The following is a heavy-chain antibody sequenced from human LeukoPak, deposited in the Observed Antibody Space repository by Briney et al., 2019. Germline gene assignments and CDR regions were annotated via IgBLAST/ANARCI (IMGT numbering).Heavy chain of an antibody. Sequence: GGSLRLSCAASGFTFSSYSMNWVRQAPGKGLEWVSSISSSGSYIYYADSVKGRFTISRDNAKNSLYLQMNSLRAEDTAVYYCAREWYDSSGYYFGWGQGTLVTVSS. J-gene: IGHJ4*02. V-gene: IGHV3-21*01. CDR1: GFTFSSYS. CDR3: AREWYDSSGYYFG. D-gene: IGHD3-22*01. CDR2: ISSSGSYI.